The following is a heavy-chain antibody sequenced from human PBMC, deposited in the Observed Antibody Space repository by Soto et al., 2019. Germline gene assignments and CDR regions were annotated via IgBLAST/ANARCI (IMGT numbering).Heavy chain of an antibody. CDR1: GFTFSSYS. CDR2: ISSSSSYI. CDR3: ARGDVEADLDY. D-gene: IGHD1-1*01. Sequence: EVQLVESGGGLVKPGGSLRLSCAASGFTFSSYSMNWVRQAPGKGLEWVSSISSSSSYIYYADSVKGRFIISRDNAKNSLYLQMNSLRAEDTAVHYCARGDVEADLDYWGQGTLVTVSS. J-gene: IGHJ4*02. V-gene: IGHV3-21*01.